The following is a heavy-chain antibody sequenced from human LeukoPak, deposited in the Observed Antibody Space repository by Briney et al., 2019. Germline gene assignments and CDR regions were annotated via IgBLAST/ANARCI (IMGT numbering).Heavy chain of an antibody. Sequence: GESLKISCKGSGYSFSSYWIGWVRQMPEKGLEWMGIIFPADSSIKYSPSFQGQVTISADKSISTAYLQWSSLKASDTAIYYCARHYRRGASGSRNLDSWGQGTLVTVSS. CDR3: ARHYRRGASGSRNLDS. V-gene: IGHV5-51*01. CDR2: IFPADSSI. D-gene: IGHD3-10*01. CDR1: GYSFSSYW. J-gene: IGHJ4*02.